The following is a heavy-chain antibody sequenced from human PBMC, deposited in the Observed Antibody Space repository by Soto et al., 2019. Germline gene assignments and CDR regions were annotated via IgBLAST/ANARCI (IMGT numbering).Heavy chain of an antibody. D-gene: IGHD2-2*02. V-gene: IGHV1-69*13. J-gene: IGHJ6*02. CDR3: ARGDIVVVPAAIETIPYYYYYGMDV. CDR2: IIPIFGTA. Sequence: VKVSCKASGGPFSSYAISWVRQAPGQGLEWMGGIIPIFGTANYAQKFQGRVTITADESTSTAYMELSSLRSEDTAVYYCARGDIVVVPAAIETIPYYYYYGMDVWGQGTTVTVSS. CDR1: GGPFSSYA.